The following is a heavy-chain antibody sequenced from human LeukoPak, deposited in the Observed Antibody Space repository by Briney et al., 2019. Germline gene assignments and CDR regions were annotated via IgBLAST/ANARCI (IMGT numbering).Heavy chain of an antibody. D-gene: IGHD3-22*01. Sequence: GGSLRLSCAASGFTLSSYGMHWVRQAPGKGLEWVAFIRYDGSNKYYADSVKGRFTISRDNSKNTLYLQMNSLRAEDTAVYYCAKDLRPYYYDSSGYNYFDYWGQGTLVTVSS. CDR3: AKDLRPYYYDSSGYNYFDY. V-gene: IGHV3-30*02. J-gene: IGHJ4*02. CDR1: GFTLSSYG. CDR2: IRYDGSNK.